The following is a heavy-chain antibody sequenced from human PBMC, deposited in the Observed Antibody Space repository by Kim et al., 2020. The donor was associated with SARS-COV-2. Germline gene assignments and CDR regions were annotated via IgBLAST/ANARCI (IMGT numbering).Heavy chain of an antibody. V-gene: IGHV1-24*01. CDR1: GYTLTELS. D-gene: IGHD4-17*01. J-gene: IGHJ6*02. CDR3: AAAHTVYGDYAAYYYYYGMDV. CDR2: FDPEDGET. Sequence: ASVKVSCKVSGYTLTELSMHWVRQAPGKGLEWMGGFDPEDGETIYAQKFQGRVTMTEDTSTDTAYMELSSLRSEDTAVYYCAAAHTVYGDYAAYYYYYGMDVWGRGTTVTVSS.